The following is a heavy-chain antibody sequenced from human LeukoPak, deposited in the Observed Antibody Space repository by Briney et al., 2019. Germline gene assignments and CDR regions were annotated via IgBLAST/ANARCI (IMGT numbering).Heavy chain of an antibody. D-gene: IGHD6-13*01. CDR1: GFTFINYG. CDR2: VSGSGTST. J-gene: IGHJ4*02. CDR3: AIRTALYTTSWSNFDY. Sequence: GGSLRLSCAGSGFTFINYGMIWVRQAPGKGLEWVSSVSGSGTSTHYADSVKGRFTITRDNSKDTVDLQMNSLRAEDTAVYYCAIRTALYTTSWSNFDYWGQGTLVTVSS. V-gene: IGHV3-23*01.